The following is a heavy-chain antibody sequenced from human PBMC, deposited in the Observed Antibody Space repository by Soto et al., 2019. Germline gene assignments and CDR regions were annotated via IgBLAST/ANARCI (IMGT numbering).Heavy chain of an antibody. CDR3: ARGGHDFWSGPFDY. CDR2: IDASGST. J-gene: IGHJ4*02. CDR1: DGAISTYY. V-gene: IGHV4-4*07. Sequence: AETLSLTCTVSDGAISTYYCNFIRHPACKGLEWIGRIDASGSTDYDPSLKSRVTMSVDTSKNQFSLRLSSVTAADTAVYYCARGGHDFWSGPFDYWGQGAQVTVSS. D-gene: IGHD3-3*01.